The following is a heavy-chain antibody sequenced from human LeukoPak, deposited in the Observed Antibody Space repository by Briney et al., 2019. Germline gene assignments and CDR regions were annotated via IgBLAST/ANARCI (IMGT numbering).Heavy chain of an antibody. CDR2: INPNSGGT. Sequence: GASVKVSCKASGYTFTGYYMHCVRHAPGQGPEWMGWINPNSGGTNNAQKFQGRVTMTRDTSISTPYMELSRLRSDDTAVYYCARDPNWNYDLAGMDVWGKGTTVTVSS. J-gene: IGHJ6*04. CDR1: GYTFTGYY. D-gene: IGHD1-7*01. V-gene: IGHV1-2*02. CDR3: ARDPNWNYDLAGMDV.